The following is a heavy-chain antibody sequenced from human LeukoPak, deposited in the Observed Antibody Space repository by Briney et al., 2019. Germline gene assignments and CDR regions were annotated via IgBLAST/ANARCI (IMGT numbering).Heavy chain of an antibody. CDR3: AGTTVTTWKLDAFDI. CDR1: GGSISGYY. J-gene: IGHJ3*02. V-gene: IGHV4-59*08. D-gene: IGHD4-17*01. CDR2: IYYSGST. Sequence: PSETLSLTCTVSGGSISGYYWSWIRQPPGKGLEWIGYIYYSGSTSYNPSLKSRVTISVDTSKNQFSLKLSSVTAADTAVYYCAGTTVTTWKLDAFDIWGQGTMVTVSS.